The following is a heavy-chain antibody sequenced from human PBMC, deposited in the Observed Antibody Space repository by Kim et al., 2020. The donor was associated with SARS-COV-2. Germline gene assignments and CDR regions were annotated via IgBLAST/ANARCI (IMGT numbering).Heavy chain of an antibody. CDR2: ISWNSGSI. V-gene: IGHV3-9*01. Sequence: GGSLRLSCAASGFTFGDYAMHWVRQGPGKGLEWVSGISWNSGSIGYVDSVKGRFTISRDNAKNSLYLQMNSLRAEDTALYYCAKGYSSFGGGLDVWGQGTTVTVSS. CDR1: GFTFGDYA. D-gene: IGHD6-13*01. J-gene: IGHJ6*02. CDR3: AKGYSSFGGGLDV.